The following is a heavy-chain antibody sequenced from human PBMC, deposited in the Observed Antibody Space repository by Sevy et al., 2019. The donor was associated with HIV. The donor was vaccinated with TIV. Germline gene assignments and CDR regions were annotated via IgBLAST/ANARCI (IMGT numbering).Heavy chain of an antibody. D-gene: IGHD5-18*01. V-gene: IGHV3-23*01. J-gene: IGHJ4*02. CDR1: GFTFSNYA. Sequence: GGSLRLSCAASGFTFSNYAMSWVRQTPGKGLEWVSAISGSAHRTYYTHSVKGRFTISRDNSKNMLFLQMNSLGAEDTAVYYCVKEVSEYSYSDYWGQGTLVTVSS. CDR3: VKEVSEYSYSDY. CDR2: ISGSAHRT.